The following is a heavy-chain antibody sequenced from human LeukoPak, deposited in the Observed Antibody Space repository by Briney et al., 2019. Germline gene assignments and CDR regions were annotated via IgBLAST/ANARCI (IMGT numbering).Heavy chain of an antibody. V-gene: IGHV4-34*01. Sequence: PSETLSLTCAVYGGSFSGYYWSWIRQPPGKGLEWIGEINHSGSTNYNPSLKSRVTISVDTSKNQSSLKLSSVTAADTAVYYCARDDYGGNKPPDYWGQGTLVTVSS. CDR2: INHSGST. J-gene: IGHJ4*02. CDR1: GGSFSGYY. D-gene: IGHD4-23*01. CDR3: ARDDYGGNKPPDY.